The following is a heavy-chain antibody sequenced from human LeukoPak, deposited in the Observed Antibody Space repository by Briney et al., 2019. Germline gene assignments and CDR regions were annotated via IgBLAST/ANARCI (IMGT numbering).Heavy chain of an antibody. CDR2: INHMGST. Sequence: SETLSLTCAVYGGSFSGYYWSWIRQPPGKGLEWIGEINHMGSTNYNPSLKSRVTISVDTSKNQFSLKLSSVTAADTAVYYCARDVVGATRDNWFDPWGQGTLVTVSS. D-gene: IGHD1-26*01. J-gene: IGHJ5*02. CDR3: ARDVVGATRDNWFDP. CDR1: GGSFSGYY. V-gene: IGHV4-34*01.